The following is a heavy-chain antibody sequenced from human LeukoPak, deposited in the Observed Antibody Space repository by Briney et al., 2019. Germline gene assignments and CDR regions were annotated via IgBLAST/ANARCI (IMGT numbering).Heavy chain of an antibody. CDR2: IYPGDSDT. CDR1: GYEFTSYW. V-gene: IGHV5-51*01. J-gene: IGHJ4*02. Sequence: GESLQISCEGSGYEFTSYWIAWVRQMPGKGLEWMGIIYPGDSDTRYSPSFQGQVTISADKSISTAYLQWSSLKASDTAMYYCARRGLYGAFYYFDYWGQGTLVTVSS. CDR3: ARRGLYGAFYYFDY. D-gene: IGHD4-17*01.